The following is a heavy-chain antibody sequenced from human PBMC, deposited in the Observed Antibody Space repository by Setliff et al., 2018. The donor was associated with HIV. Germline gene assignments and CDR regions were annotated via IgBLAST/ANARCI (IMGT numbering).Heavy chain of an antibody. CDR3: ARVRERIGVTGTDYAFDI. V-gene: IGHV1-18*01. CDR2: ISPYNGNT. D-gene: IGHD3-3*01. CDR1: GYSFHSYG. Sequence: ASVKVSCKAAGYSFHSYGLSWVRLAPGQGLEWMGWISPYNGNTNYAQRFQGRLTMTTDTSTITAYMELRSLRSDDTAVYYCARVRERIGVTGTDYAFDIWGQGTAVTVSS. J-gene: IGHJ3*02.